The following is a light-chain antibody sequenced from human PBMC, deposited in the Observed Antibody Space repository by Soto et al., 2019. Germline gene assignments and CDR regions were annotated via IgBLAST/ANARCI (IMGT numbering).Light chain of an antibody. J-gene: IGLJ1*01. CDR3: HSYDSSNFG. CDR1: SGSIASYY. V-gene: IGLV6-57*04. CDR2: EDK. Sequence: NFMLTQPHSVSGSPGKTVTISCTRSSGSIASYYVQWYQQRPGSAPTTVIYEDKQRPSGVPDRFSGSIDSSSNSASLTISGLETEDEADYYCHSYDSSNFGFGSGTKVTVL.